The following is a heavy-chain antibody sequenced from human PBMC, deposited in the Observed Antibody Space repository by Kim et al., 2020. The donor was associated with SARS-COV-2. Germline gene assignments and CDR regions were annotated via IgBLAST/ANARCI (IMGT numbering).Heavy chain of an antibody. D-gene: IGHD1-26*01. V-gene: IGHV3-74*01. Sequence: YADSVKGRFTISRDKARNTLYLQMTSLTAEDTAVYYCARGRGAFDVWGQGTMVTVSS. J-gene: IGHJ3*01. CDR3: ARGRGAFDV.